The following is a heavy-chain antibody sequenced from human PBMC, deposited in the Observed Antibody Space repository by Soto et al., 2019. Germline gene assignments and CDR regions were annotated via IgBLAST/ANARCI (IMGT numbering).Heavy chain of an antibody. CDR1: GDSMNNYF. V-gene: IGHV4-59*01. D-gene: IGHD3-22*01. CDR2: IYYSGST. Sequence: PSETLSLTCTVSGDSMNNYFWNWIRQPPGKGLEWIGYIYYSGSTNYNPALKGRVTFSVDTSENQFSLKLNSVTAADTAVYYCARGRKDYDTSGYYPPAGWFDPWGPGILVTVSS. J-gene: IGHJ5*02. CDR3: ARGRKDYDTSGYYPPAGWFDP.